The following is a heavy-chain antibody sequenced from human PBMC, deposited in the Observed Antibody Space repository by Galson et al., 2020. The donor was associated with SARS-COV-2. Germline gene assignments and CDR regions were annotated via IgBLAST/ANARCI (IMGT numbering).Heavy chain of an antibody. D-gene: IGHD5-18*01. J-gene: IGHJ6*02. Sequence: GGSLRLSCAASGFTFSSYGMHWVRQAPGKGLEWVAVISYDGSNKYYADSVKGRFTISRDNSKNTLYLQMNSLRAEDTAVYYCAKDGVAAMVLFPYYYYYGMDVWGQGTTVTVSS. V-gene: IGHV3-30*18. CDR2: ISYDGSNK. CDR3: AKDGVAAMVLFPYYYYYGMDV. CDR1: GFTFSSYG.